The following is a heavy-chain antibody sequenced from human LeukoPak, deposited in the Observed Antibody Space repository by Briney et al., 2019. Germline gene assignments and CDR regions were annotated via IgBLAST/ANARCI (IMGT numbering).Heavy chain of an antibody. Sequence: SETLSLTCTVSGYSISSGYYWGWIRQPPGKGLEWIGSIYHSGSTYYNPSLKSRVTISVDTSKNQFSPKLSSVTAADTAVYYCARVYDTYYFDYWGQGTLVTVSS. D-gene: IGHD2/OR15-2a*01. CDR2: IYHSGST. CDR3: ARVYDTYYFDY. V-gene: IGHV4-38-2*02. J-gene: IGHJ4*02. CDR1: GYSISSGYY.